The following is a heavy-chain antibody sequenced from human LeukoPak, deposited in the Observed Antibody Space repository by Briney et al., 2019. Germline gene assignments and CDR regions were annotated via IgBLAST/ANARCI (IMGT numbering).Heavy chain of an antibody. D-gene: IGHD6-13*01. J-gene: IGHJ4*02. V-gene: IGHV5-51*01. CDR1: GYTFTTYW. CDR3: VRHGLGSSWFGFDY. Sequence: GESLKISCKGSGYTFTTYWIGWVRQMPGKGLEWMGIIYPGDSDPRYSPSFQAQVTISADKSISTAYLQWSSLKASDSAMYYCVRHGLGSSWFGFDYWGQGTLVTVSS. CDR2: IYPGDSDP.